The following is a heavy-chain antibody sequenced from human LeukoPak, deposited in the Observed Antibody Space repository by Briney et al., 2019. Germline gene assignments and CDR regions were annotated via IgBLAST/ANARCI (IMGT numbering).Heavy chain of an antibody. V-gene: IGHV4-59*11. CDR2: IHNRGST. J-gene: IGHJ5*02. CDR1: GDPIDNHL. CDR3: ARDGGEVGRSTWFDP. D-gene: IGHD1-26*01. Sequence: SETLSLTCTVSGDPIDNHLWTWIRQPPGKGLEWIGYIHNRGSTKYNPSLKSRVTISVDTSKNQFSLRVNSVTAADTAVYYCARDGGEVGRSTWFDPWGQGTLVTVSS.